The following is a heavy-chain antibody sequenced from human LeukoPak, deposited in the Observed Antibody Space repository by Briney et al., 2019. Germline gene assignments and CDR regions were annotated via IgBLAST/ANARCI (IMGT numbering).Heavy chain of an antibody. CDR2: LNPNSGNT. CDR1: GSRFPIYD. Sequence: GSVQFSCNASGSRFPIYDVTWVRQAPGQGLEWMGWLNPNSGNTAYAQKFQGRVTITSDTSITTAYMELSSLRSEDTAVYYCATSLFCSNGVCYTGGYYFDYWGQGTLVTVSS. V-gene: IGHV1-8*03. J-gene: IGHJ4*02. D-gene: IGHD2-8*01. CDR3: ATSLFCSNGVCYTGGYYFDY.